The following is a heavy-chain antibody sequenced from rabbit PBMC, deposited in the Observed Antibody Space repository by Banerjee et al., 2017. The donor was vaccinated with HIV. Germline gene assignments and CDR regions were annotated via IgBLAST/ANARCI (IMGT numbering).Heavy chain of an antibody. CDR3: ARGSAYAGAGYAL. D-gene: IGHD4-2*01. CDR1: GFSFSSGYD. CDR2: IYTDSGSA. Sequence: QEQLEESGGGLVKPGASLTLTCKASGFSFSSGYDMCWVRQAPGKGLEWIGCIYTDSGSAYYASWAKGRFTISKTSSTTVALQMTSLTAADTATCFCARGSAYAGAGYALWGQGTLVTVS. J-gene: IGHJ4*01. V-gene: IGHV1S45*01.